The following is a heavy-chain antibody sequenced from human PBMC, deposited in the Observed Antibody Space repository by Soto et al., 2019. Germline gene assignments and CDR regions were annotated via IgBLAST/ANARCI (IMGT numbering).Heavy chain of an antibody. J-gene: IGHJ4*02. CDR2: ISSDGSDK. Sequence: QVQVVESGGGVVQSGRSLRLSCAASGFTFSNFGMHWVRQAPGKGLEWVAAISSDGSDKYYLDSVKGRFIISRDNSKNTLFLQMNSLRVEDTAVYYCVRGSDVARQELDYWGQGTLVTVSS. V-gene: IGHV3-30*03. CDR3: VRGSDVARQELDY. D-gene: IGHD2-15*01. CDR1: GFTFSNFG.